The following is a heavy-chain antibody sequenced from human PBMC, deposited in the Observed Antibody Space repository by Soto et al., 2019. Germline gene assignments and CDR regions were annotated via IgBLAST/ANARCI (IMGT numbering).Heavy chain of an antibody. J-gene: IGHJ4*02. Sequence: SETLSLTCSVSGGSVSRRGFYWTWIRQPPGKGLEWIGYMAFDGRTNYNPSLESRVTISQDTSKNQFYLKLGSVTAADTAMYYCARLPDISGWHFDFWGQVTLVTVSS. CDR2: MAFDGRT. CDR3: ARLPDISGWHFDF. CDR1: GGSVSRRGFY. V-gene: IGHV4-61*08. D-gene: IGHD6-19*01.